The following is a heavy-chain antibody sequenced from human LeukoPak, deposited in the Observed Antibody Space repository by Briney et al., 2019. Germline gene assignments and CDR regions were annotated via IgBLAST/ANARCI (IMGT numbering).Heavy chain of an antibody. D-gene: IGHD4-17*01. CDR2: ISSSSSYI. Sequence: GGSLRLSCAASGFTFSSYSMNWVRQAPGKGLEWVSSISSSSSYIYYADSVKGRFTISRDNAKNSLYLQMNSLRDEDTAVYYCARGLHEYGDNWGQGTLVTASS. CDR1: GFTFSSYS. CDR3: ARGLHEYGDN. V-gene: IGHV3-21*01. J-gene: IGHJ4*02.